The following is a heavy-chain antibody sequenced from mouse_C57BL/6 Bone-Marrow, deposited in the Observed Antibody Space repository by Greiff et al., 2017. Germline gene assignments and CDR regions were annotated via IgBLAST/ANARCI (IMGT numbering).Heavy chain of an antibody. CDR1: GYTFTSYW. CDR3: ATDRGGVYAMDY. V-gene: IGHV1-64*01. J-gene: IGHJ4*01. CDR2: IHPNSGST. D-gene: IGHD3-2*01. Sequence: QVQLQQPGAELVKPGASVKLSCKASGYTFTSYWMHWVKQRPGQGLEWIGMIHPNSGSTNYNEKFKSKATLTVDKSSSTAYMQLSSLTSEDSAVYYGATDRGGVYAMDYWGQGTSVTVSS.